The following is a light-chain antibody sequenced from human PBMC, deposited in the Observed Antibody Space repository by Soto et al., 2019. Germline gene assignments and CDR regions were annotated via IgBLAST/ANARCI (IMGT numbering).Light chain of an antibody. CDR2: EVT. J-gene: IGLJ3*02. V-gene: IGLV2-8*01. CDR1: SSDVGAYDF. CDR3: QVWHIGSYRV. Sequence: QSALTQSPSASGSPGQSVTISCTGTSSDVGAYDFVSWYQQHPGKAPKLMIYEVTKRPSGVPNRFSGSKSGNTASLTVSGLQAEDEADYYCQVWHIGSYRVFGGGTKVTVL.